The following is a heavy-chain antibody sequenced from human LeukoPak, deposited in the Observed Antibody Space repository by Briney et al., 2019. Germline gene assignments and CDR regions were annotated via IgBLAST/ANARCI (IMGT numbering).Heavy chain of an antibody. CDR1: GGSISSYY. D-gene: IGHD6-13*01. CDR2: IYYSGSS. V-gene: IGHV4-59*01. CDR3: AKAAGYSTIYWFDP. Sequence: SETLSLTCTVSGGSISSYYWSWIRQPPGKGLEWIGYIYYSGSSNYNPSLKSRVTMSVDTSNNQFSLKLNSVTAADTAVYYCAKAAGYSTIYWFDPWGQGTLVTVSS. J-gene: IGHJ5*02.